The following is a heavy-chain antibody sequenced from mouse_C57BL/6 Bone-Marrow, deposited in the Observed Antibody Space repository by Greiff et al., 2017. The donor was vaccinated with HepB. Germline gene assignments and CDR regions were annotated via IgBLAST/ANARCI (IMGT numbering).Heavy chain of an antibody. CDR3: ARETLRDYFDY. D-gene: IGHD1-1*01. CDR1: GFTFSSYA. Sequence: DVKLVESGGGLVKPGGSLKLSCAASGFTFSSYAMSWVRQTPEKRLEWVATISDGGSYTYYPDNVKGRFTISRDNAKNNLYLQMSHLKSEDTAMYYCARETLRDYFDYWGQGTTLTVSS. J-gene: IGHJ2*01. CDR2: ISDGGSYT. V-gene: IGHV5-4*01.